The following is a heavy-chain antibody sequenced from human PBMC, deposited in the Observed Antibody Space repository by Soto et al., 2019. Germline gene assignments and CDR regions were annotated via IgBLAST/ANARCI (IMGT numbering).Heavy chain of an antibody. V-gene: IGHV4-61*01. D-gene: IGHD6-19*01. Sequence: PSETLSLTCTVSGDSVNVHNYYWGWIRQPPGKGLEWVGYVYYSGTARYNPSLKSRVTISVDTSKNQFSLNLRSVTAADTAVYYCAKAKPGRDTSGWYSNWFDPWGQGTLVTVSS. CDR1: GDSVNVHNYY. CDR2: VYYSGTA. J-gene: IGHJ5*02. CDR3: AKAKPGRDTSGWYSNWFDP.